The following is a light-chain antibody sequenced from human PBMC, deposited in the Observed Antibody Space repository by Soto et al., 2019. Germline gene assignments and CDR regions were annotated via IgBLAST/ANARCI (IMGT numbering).Light chain of an antibody. CDR2: KAS. J-gene: IGKJ1*01. V-gene: IGKV1-5*03. Sequence: DVQMTQSPSTLSASVGDRVTITCRASQSISSWLAWYQQKPGKAPKLLIYKASSLESGVPSRFSGSGSGTEFTLTISSLQPDDFATYYCQQYNIWTFGQGTRWISN. CDR3: QQYNIWT. CDR1: QSISSW.